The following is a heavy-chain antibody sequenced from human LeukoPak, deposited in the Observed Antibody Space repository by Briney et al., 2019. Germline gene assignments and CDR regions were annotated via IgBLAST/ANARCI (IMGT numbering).Heavy chain of an antibody. CDR1: GFTFSSYP. J-gene: IGHJ3*02. CDR2: ISHDGSDK. V-gene: IGHV3-30*01. D-gene: IGHD5-24*01. Sequence: QPGGSLRLSCAASGFTFSSYPMHWVRQAPGKGLEWVAVISHDGSDKYYADSVKGRFTISRDNSKNTLSLQMNSLRAEGTAVYYCARNREMATQWFDASDIWGQGTMVTVSS. CDR3: ARNREMATQWFDASDI.